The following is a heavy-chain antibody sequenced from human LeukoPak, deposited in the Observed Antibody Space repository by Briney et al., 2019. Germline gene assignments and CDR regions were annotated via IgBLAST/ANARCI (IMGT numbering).Heavy chain of an antibody. CDR3: ARGLMVRGVIDYYGMDV. CDR2: ISYDGSNK. Sequence: GRSLRLSCAASGFTFSSYAMHWVRQAPGKGLEWVAVISYDGSNKYYADSVKGRFTISRDNSKNTLYLQMNSLRAEDTAVYYCARGLMVRGVIDYYGMDVWGQGTTVTVSS. V-gene: IGHV3-30-3*01. CDR1: GFTFSSYA. D-gene: IGHD3-10*01. J-gene: IGHJ6*02.